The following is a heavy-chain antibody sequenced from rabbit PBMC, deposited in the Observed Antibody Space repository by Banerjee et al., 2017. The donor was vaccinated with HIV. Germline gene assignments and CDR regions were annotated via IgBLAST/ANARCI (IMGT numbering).Heavy chain of an antibody. CDR1: GFSFSSSYY. J-gene: IGHJ4*01. CDR2: IATGSSGNT. Sequence: QEQLVESGGGLVQPEGSLTLTCTASGFSFSSSYYMCWVRQAPGKGLEWIACIATGSSGNTYYANWAKGRFTISKTSSTTVTLQMTSLTAADTATYFCARDPLAYAGYGGALDLWGPGTLVTVS. CDR3: ARDPLAYAGYGGALDL. D-gene: IGHD7-1*01. V-gene: IGHV1S45*01.